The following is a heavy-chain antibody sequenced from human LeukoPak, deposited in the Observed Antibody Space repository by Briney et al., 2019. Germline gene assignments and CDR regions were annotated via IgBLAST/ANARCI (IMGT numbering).Heavy chain of an antibody. J-gene: IGHJ4*02. V-gene: IGHV3-7*01. D-gene: IGHD3-22*01. Sequence: PGGSLRLSCAASGFTFSSYWMSWVRQAPGKGLEWVANIKQDGSEKYYVDSVKGRFTISRDNAKNSLYLQMNSLRAEDTAVYYCAGLNYYDSSGYYSWGQGTLVTVSS. CDR2: IKQDGSEK. CDR1: GFTFSSYW. CDR3: AGLNYYDSSGYYS.